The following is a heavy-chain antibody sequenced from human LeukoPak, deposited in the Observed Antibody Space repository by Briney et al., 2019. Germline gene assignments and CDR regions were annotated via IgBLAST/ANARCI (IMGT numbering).Heavy chain of an antibody. J-gene: IGHJ4*02. CDR3: ARDGYSGYDLYY. Sequence: GGSLRLSCAASGFTFSSYAMSWVRQAPGKGLEWVSAISGSDGSTYYADSVKGRFTISRDNSKNTLYLQMNSLSAEDTAVYYCARDGYSGYDLYYWGQGTLVTVSS. CDR1: GFTFSSYA. D-gene: IGHD5-12*01. CDR2: ISGSDGST. V-gene: IGHV3-23*01.